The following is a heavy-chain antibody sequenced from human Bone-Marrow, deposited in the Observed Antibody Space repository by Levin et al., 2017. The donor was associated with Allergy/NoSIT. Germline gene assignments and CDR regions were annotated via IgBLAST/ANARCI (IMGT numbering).Heavy chain of an antibody. J-gene: IGHJ1*01. CDR3: ATESYFGTSGNYRDC. Sequence: GESLKISCTASGLTLSPHAMHWVRQAPGKGLEWVALISHDGGKKDYADFVKGRFIISRDKSKNKAYLQMNSLRTEDTAVYYCATESYFGTSGNYRDCWGQGPVVTVSS. D-gene: IGHD3-22*01. CDR2: ISHDGGKK. CDR1: GLTLSPHA. V-gene: IGHV3-30-3*01.